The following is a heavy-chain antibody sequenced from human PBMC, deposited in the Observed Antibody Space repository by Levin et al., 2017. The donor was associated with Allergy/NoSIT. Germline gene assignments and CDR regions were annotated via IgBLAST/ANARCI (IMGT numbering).Heavy chain of an antibody. CDR1: GFTVSSNY. V-gene: IGHV3-53*01. D-gene: IGHD6-13*01. J-gene: IGHJ4*02. CDR2: IYSGGST. Sequence: LSLTCAASGFTVSSNYMSWVRQAPGKGLEWVSVIYSGGSTYYADSVKGRFTISRDNSKNTLYLQMNSLRAEDTAVYYCARADSSSWIFDYWGQGTLVTVSS. CDR3: ARADSSSWIFDY.